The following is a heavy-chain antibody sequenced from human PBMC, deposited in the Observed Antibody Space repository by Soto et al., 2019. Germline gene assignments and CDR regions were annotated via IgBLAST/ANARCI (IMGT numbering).Heavy chain of an antibody. V-gene: IGHV4-39*02. Sequence: PSETLSLTCTVSGVSMNNTSYYWGWIRQSPGKGLEWIGTIYFSGSTFYNPSLKSRLTISIDRSKNQFSLRLTSVTAADTAVYYCARDPMIAPNYWGQGTLVTVSS. CDR2: IYFSGST. CDR3: ARDPMIAPNY. J-gene: IGHJ4*02. CDR1: GVSMNNTSYY. D-gene: IGHD3-22*01.